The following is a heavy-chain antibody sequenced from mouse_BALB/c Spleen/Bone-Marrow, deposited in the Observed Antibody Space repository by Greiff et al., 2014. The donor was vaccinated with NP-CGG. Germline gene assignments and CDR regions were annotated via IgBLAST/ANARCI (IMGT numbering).Heavy chain of an antibody. V-gene: IGHV1-7*01. CDR2: INPSTGYT. CDR3: ARDDYAAIAY. CDR1: GYTFTSYW. Sequence: QVQLKQSGAELAKPGASVKMSCKASGYTFTSYWMHWVKQRPGQGLEWIGYINPSTGYTEYNQKFKDKATLTAVRSSTTAYMQLRSLTSEDSAVYYCARDDYAAIAYWGQGTLVTVSA. J-gene: IGHJ3*01. D-gene: IGHD2-4*01.